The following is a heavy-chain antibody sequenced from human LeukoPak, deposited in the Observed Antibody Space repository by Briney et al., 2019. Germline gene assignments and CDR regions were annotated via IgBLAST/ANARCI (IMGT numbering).Heavy chain of an antibody. Sequence: GGSLRLSCAASGLTFSSYEMNWVRQAPGKGLGWVSYISSSGSTIYYADSVKGRFTMSRDNAKNSLYLQMNSLRAEDTAVYYCASDGMATIRSFDYWGQGTLVTVSS. CDR3: ASDGMATIRSFDY. J-gene: IGHJ4*02. V-gene: IGHV3-48*03. CDR1: GLTFSSYE. CDR2: ISSSGSTI. D-gene: IGHD5-24*01.